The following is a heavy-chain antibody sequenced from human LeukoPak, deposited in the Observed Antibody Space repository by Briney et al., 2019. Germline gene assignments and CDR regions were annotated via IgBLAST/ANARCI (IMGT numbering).Heavy chain of an antibody. Sequence: SETLSLTCTVSGGSISSGDYYWSWIRQPPGKGLEWIGYIYYSGSTYYNPSLKSRVTISVDTSKNQFSLKLSSVTAADTAVYYCARFETTVTTIDYWGQGTLVTVSS. CDR2: IYYSGST. CDR3: ARFETTVTTIDY. J-gene: IGHJ4*02. CDR1: GGSISSGDYY. D-gene: IGHD4-17*01. V-gene: IGHV4-30-4*01.